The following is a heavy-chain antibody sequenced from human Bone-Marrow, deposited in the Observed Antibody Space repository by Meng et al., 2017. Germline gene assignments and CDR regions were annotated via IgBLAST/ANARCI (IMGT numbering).Heavy chain of an antibody. D-gene: IGHD3-16*02. CDR1: GGTFSSYA. Sequence: QGRVVQSGAEGKKPGSSVKVSCKASGGTFSSYAISWVRQAPGQGLEWMGGIIPIFGTANYAQKFQGRVTITADESTSTAYMELSSLRSEDTAVYYCARGHTYDYVWGSYRFDYWGQGTLVTVSS. V-gene: IGHV1-69*01. CDR2: IIPIFGTA. J-gene: IGHJ4*02. CDR3: ARGHTYDYVWGSYRFDY.